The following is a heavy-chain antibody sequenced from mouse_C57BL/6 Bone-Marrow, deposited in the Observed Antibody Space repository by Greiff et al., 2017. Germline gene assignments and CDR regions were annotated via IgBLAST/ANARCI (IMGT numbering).Heavy chain of an antibody. Sequence: DVKLQESGPGLVKPSQSLSLTCSVTGYSIPSGYYWNWIRQFPGNKLEWMGYISYDGSNNYNPSLKNRISITRDTSKNQFFLKLNSVTTEDTATYYCARDGYYDDYWGQGTTLTVSS. V-gene: IGHV3-6*01. J-gene: IGHJ2*01. CDR2: ISYDGSN. CDR3: ARDGYYDDY. CDR1: GYSIPSGYY. D-gene: IGHD2-2*01.